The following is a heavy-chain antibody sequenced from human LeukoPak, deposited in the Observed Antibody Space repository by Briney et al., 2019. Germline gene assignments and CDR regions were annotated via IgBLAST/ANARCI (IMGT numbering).Heavy chain of an antibody. CDR1: GGTFSSYA. J-gene: IGHJ6*02. CDR2: IIPIFGTA. Sequence: SVKVSCKASGGTFSSYAISWVRQAPGQGLEWMGGIIPIFGTANYAQKFQGRVTITADESTSTAYMELNSLRAEDTALYFCAKGGKGDHYYMMDVWGQGTTVTVSS. V-gene: IGHV1-69*13. CDR3: AKGGKGDHYYMMDV. D-gene: IGHD2-21*02.